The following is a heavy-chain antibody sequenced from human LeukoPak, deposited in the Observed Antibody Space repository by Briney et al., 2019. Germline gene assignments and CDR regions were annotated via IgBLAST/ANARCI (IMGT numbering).Heavy chain of an antibody. Sequence: ETGGSLRLSCAASGFTFSSYDFHWVRQVPGYGLEWVSGIGTLGDTYYLGSVKGRFTISRENAKNSLYLQMNSLRAGDTAVYYCARGRSSNYNDNRAHYPYWGQGTVVTVSS. CDR2: IGTLGDT. CDR1: GFTFSSYD. J-gene: IGHJ4*02. D-gene: IGHD3-22*01. CDR3: ARGRSSNYNDNRAHYPY. V-gene: IGHV3-13*01.